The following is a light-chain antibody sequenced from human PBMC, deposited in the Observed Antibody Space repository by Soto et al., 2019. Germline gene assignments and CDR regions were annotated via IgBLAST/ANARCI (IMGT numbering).Light chain of an antibody. Sequence: EIVMTQSPATLSVSPGERATLSCRASQSVSSNLAWYQQIPGQAPRLLIYGASTRATGIPARFSGSGSGTDFTLTFSRLEPEDFAVYYCQHYYTSYTTFGQGTKVDIK. CDR2: GAS. V-gene: IGKV3-15*01. CDR3: QHYYTSYTT. CDR1: QSVSSN. J-gene: IGKJ1*01.